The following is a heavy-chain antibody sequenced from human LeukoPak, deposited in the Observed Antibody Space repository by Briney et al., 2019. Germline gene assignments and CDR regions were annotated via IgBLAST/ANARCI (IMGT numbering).Heavy chain of an antibody. CDR3: AKDGGSGSLYYFDY. V-gene: IGHV3-9*01. CDR2: ISWNSGSI. Sequence: GGSLRLSCAASGFTFDDYAMHWVRQAPGKGLEWVSGISWNSGSIGYADSVKGRFTISRDNAKNSLYLQMNSLRAEDTALYYCAKDGGSGSLYYFDYWGQGTLVTVSS. J-gene: IGHJ4*02. CDR1: GFTFDDYA. D-gene: IGHD3-10*01.